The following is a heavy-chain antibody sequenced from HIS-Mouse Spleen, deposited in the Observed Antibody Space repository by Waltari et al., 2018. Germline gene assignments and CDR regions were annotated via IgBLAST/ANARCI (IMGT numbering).Heavy chain of an antibody. D-gene: IGHD6-13*01. V-gene: IGHV4-39*07. CDR3: ARLAAAGTY. J-gene: IGHJ4*02. CDR1: GGSISSSSYY. Sequence: QLQLQESGPGLVKPSETLSLPCTVPGGSISSSSYYWGWIRQPPGKGLEWIGSIYYSGSTYYNPSLKSRVTISVDTSKNQFSLKLSSVTTADTAVYYCARLAAAGTYWGQGTLVTVSS. CDR2: IYYSGST.